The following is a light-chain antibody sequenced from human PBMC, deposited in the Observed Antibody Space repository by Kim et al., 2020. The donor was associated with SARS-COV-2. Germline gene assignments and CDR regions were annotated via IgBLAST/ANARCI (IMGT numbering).Light chain of an antibody. V-gene: IGLV1-44*01. CDR1: NSNIGANI. Sequence: ELTHPPSVSGTAGQRVTISCSGSNSNIGANIVNWYQQIPGTAPKILIHGNSRRPSGVPDRFSASKSGTSASLAISGLQSADEAHYYCAVWDDSLNGVLFGGGTQLTVL. CDR2: GNS. CDR3: AVWDDSLNGVL. J-gene: IGLJ3*02.